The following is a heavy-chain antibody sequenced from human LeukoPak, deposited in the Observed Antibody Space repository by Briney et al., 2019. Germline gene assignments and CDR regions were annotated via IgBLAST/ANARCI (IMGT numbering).Heavy chain of an antibody. CDR2: IIPIFGTA. D-gene: IGHD2-2*01. CDR3: ARVIVVVPAAIQEYYFDY. CDR1: GGTFSSYA. V-gene: IGHV1-69*01. Sequence: SVKVSCKASGGTFSSYAISWVRQAPGQGLEWMGGIIPIFGTANYAQKFQGRVTITADESTSTAYMELSSLRSEDTAVYNCARVIVVVPAAIQEYYFDYWGQGTLVTVSS. J-gene: IGHJ4*02.